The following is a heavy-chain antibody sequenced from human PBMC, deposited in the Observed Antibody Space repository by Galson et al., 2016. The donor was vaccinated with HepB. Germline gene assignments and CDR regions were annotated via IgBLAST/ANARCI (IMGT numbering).Heavy chain of an antibody. V-gene: IGHV3-74*03. J-gene: IGHJ5*02. CDR3: ASTPFGRATGINWFDP. CDR2: VSTDGSST. Sequence: SLRLSCAASGFTFSSYSMHWVRQAPRKGPVWVARVSTDGSSTAYADSVQGRFTISRDNAKNTLYLQMNSLRAEDTAVYYCASTPFGRATGINWFDPWGQGILVIVSS. D-gene: IGHD1-26*01. CDR1: GFTFSSYS.